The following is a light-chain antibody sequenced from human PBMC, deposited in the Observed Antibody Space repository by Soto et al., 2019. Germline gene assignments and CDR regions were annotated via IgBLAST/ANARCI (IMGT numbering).Light chain of an antibody. CDR2: DVS. CDR1: SSDVGGYNY. CDR3: SSYTCSSTLYV. Sequence: QSALTQPASVSGSPGQSITISCTGTSSDVGGYNYVSWYQQHPGKAPKLMIYDVSNRPSGVSNRFSGSKSGNTASLTISGPQAEDEADSYCSSYTCSSTLYVFGTGTKLTVL. V-gene: IGLV2-14*01. J-gene: IGLJ1*01.